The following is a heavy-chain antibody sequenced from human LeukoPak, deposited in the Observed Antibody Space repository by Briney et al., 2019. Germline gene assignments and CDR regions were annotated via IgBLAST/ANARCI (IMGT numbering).Heavy chain of an antibody. D-gene: IGHD1/OR15-1a*01. J-gene: IGHJ6*03. CDR3: ASTGRGLEQRYYYYYMDV. V-gene: IGHV1-69*13. Sequence: GASVKVSCKASGGTFSSYAISWVRQAPGQGLEWMGEIIPIFGTANYAQKFQGRVTITADESTSTAYMELSSLRSEDKAVYYCASTGRGLEQRYYYYYMDVWGKGTTVTVTS. CDR1: GGTFSSYA. CDR2: IIPIFGTA.